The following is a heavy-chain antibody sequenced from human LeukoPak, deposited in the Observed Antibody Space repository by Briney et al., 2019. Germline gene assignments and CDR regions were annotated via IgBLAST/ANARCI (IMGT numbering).Heavy chain of an antibody. CDR2: INGVGTTI. CDR3: AKEAAGADFDY. J-gene: IGHJ4*02. D-gene: IGHD6-13*01. V-gene: IGHV3-74*01. Sequence: PGGSLRLSCAASGFTFINYWMHWVRQAPGKGLVWVSRINGVGTTISYADSVKGRFTISRDNAKNTLYLQMNSLRAEDTAVYHCAKEAAGADFDYWGQGTLVTVSP. CDR1: GFTFINYW.